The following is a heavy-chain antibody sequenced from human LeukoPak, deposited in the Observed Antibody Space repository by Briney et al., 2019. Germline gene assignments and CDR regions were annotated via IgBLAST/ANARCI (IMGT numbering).Heavy chain of an antibody. V-gene: IGHV3-30*02. CDR3: ARAPVLPDILTGYIDY. D-gene: IGHD3-9*01. J-gene: IGHJ4*02. Sequence: GGSLRLSCAASGFTFSSYGMHWVRQAPGKGLEWVAFIRYDGSNKYYADSVKGRFTISRDNSKNSLYLQMNSLRAEDTAVYYCARAPVLPDILTGYIDYWGQGTLVTVSS. CDR2: IRYDGSNK. CDR1: GFTFSSYG.